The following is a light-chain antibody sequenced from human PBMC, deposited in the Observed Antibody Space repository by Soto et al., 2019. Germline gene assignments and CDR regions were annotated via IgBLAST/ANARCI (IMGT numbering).Light chain of an antibody. CDR3: QPYINYSWT. CDR1: QSISDT. V-gene: IGKV3-15*01. CDR2: GAS. J-gene: IGKJ1*01. Sequence: EIVMTQSPATLSVSPGGRATLSCRASQSISDTLAWYQQKPGQAPRLLIHGASTRATGFPARFSGSGSGTDFTLSISSLQPDDFATYYCQPYINYSWTFGLGTKADI.